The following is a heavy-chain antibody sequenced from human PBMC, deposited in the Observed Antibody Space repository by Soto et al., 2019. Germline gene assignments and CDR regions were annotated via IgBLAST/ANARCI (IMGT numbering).Heavy chain of an antibody. CDR3: ARVVSIPRSTGFDP. D-gene: IGHD2-21*01. CDR1: GVSISSGGYS. J-gene: IGHJ5*02. CDR2: IYHSGST. Sequence: QLQLQESGSGLVKPSQTLSLTCAVSGVSISSGGYSWSWIRQPPGKGLEWIGYIYHSGSTYYNPSLKRRVTISVDRSKNQFSLKLSSVTAADTAVYYCARVVSIPRSTGFDPWDQGTLVTVSS. V-gene: IGHV4-30-2*01.